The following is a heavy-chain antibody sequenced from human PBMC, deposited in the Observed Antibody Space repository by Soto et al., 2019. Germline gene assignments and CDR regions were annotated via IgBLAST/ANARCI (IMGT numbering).Heavy chain of an antibody. Sequence: QVKLQESGPGLVKPSETLSLTCAVSGGSISGYYWSWIRQPPGKGLEWIGYINYSGSTNYNPSLKSRVTTSVDTSKNQFSLKLSSVTAADTAVYYCARRGNSYGYPFDYWGQGTLVTVSS. J-gene: IGHJ4*02. CDR3: ARRGNSYGYPFDY. CDR1: GGSISGYY. CDR2: INYSGST. V-gene: IGHV4-59*01. D-gene: IGHD5-18*01.